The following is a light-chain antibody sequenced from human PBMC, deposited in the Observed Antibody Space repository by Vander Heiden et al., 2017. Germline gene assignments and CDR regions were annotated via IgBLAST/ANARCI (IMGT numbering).Light chain of an antibody. J-gene: IGLJ3*02. CDR1: PSNIGSGYD. CDR3: QSYDTSLSGSV. V-gene: IGLV1-40*01. CDR2: GNR. Sequence: QSVLTQPPSASGAPGQRVTISCTGSPSNIGSGYDVHWYQQRPGTALKLLIYGNRQRPSGVSDRFSGSKSGTSASLAIAGLQAEDEAEYYCQSYDTSLSGSVFGGGTKLTVL.